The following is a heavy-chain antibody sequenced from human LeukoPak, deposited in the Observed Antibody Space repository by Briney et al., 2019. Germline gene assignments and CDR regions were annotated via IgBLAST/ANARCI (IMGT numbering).Heavy chain of an antibody. CDR1: GFTFSDYY. CDR3: ARDRASRYGMDV. V-gene: IGHV3-11*01. CDR2: ISSGGSTI. D-gene: IGHD3-10*01. Sequence: GGSLRLSCAASGFTFSDYYMGWLRQAPGKGLEWVSYISSGGSTIDYADSVKGRFTISRDNAKNSLYLQMNSLRAEDTAVYYCARDRASRYGMDVWGQGTTVTVSS. J-gene: IGHJ6*02.